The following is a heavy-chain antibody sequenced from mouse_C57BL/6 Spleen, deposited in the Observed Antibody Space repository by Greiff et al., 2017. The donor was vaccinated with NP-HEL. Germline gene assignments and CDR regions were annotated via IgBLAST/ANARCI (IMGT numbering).Heavy chain of an antibody. Sequence: VQLQQPGAELVKPGASVKLSCKASGYTFTSYWMHWVKQRPGQGLEWIGMIHPNSGSTNYNEKFKSKATLTVDKSSSTAYMQLSSLTSEDSAVYYCARRGQTGWYFDVWGTGTTVTVSS. CDR2: IHPNSGST. V-gene: IGHV1-64*01. CDR1: GYTFTSYW. D-gene: IGHD4-1*01. J-gene: IGHJ1*03. CDR3: ARRGQTGWYFDV.